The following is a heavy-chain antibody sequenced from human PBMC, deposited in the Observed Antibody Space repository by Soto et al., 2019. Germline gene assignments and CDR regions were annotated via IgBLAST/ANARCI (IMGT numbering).Heavy chain of an antibody. CDR2: ISAFNHKA. CDR3: ARQHNDIWTDSPDFDS. V-gene: IGHV1-18*04. J-gene: IGHJ4*02. Sequence: QVPLVQSGGEVKKPGASVKVSCKASGYNYNNYGVTCVRQAPGQGLEWMGWISAFNHKANYAPNIQDRVTMTIDTSPNTAQTELRSMRPDETAVYYCARQHNDIWTDSPDFDSWGQGALVTVSA. CDR1: GYNYNNYG. D-gene: IGHD3-9*01.